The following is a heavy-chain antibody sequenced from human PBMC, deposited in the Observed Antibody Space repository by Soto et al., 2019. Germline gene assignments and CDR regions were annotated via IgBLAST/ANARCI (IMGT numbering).Heavy chain of an antibody. D-gene: IGHD6-25*01. J-gene: IGHJ6*03. V-gene: IGHV4-59*01. Sequence: SETLSLTCTVSGGSISSYYWSWIRQPPGKGLEWIGYIYYSGSTNYNPSLKSRVTISVDTSKNQFSLKLSSVTAADTAVYYCARGSRPNYYYYYMDVWGKGTTVTVSS. CDR3: ARGSRPNYYYYYMDV. CDR2: IYYSGST. CDR1: GGSISSYY.